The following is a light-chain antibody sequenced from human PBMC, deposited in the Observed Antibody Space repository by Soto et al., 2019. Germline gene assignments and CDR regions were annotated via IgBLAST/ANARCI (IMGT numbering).Light chain of an antibody. CDR1: HDVNNN. CDR3: QQYNNLPLT. CDR2: GSS. Sequence: DILMTQSPSSLSVSPGERATITCRASHDVNNNLDWYQQKPGQAPRLLIYGSSARETGVPARFSGSGSGTRFSFTISSLQSEDIAAYYCQQYNNLPLTFGQGTRLEIK. J-gene: IGKJ5*01. V-gene: IGKV3-15*01.